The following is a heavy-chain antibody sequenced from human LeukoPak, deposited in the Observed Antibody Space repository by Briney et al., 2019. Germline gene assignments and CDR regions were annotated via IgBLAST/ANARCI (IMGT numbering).Heavy chain of an antibody. D-gene: IGHD2-2*01. V-gene: IGHV4-4*07. Sequence: SETLSLTCTVSGGSITSYYWSWIRQSAGKGLEWIGRIYITGSTTYNPSLKSRVTMSLDTSKNQFSLKVTSVTAADTAVYYCARAPRDRGYCGATSCFEYMDVWGRGTTVTISS. CDR1: GGSITSYY. J-gene: IGHJ6*03. CDR2: IYITGST. CDR3: ARAPRDRGYCGATSCFEYMDV.